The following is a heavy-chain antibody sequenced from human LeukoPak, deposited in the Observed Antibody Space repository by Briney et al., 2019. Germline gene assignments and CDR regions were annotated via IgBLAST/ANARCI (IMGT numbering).Heavy chain of an antibody. CDR1: GSSFTSYW. V-gene: IGHV5-51*01. Sequence: GASLQISCQGSGSSFTSYWIGWVRPLPGKGLEWMGIIYPGDSDTRYSPSFQGQVTISADKSISTAYLQWSSLKASDTAMYYCARRINYDSSGWIDYFDYWGQGTLVTVSS. CDR2: IYPGDSDT. CDR3: ARRINYDSSGWIDYFDY. D-gene: IGHD3-22*01. J-gene: IGHJ4*02.